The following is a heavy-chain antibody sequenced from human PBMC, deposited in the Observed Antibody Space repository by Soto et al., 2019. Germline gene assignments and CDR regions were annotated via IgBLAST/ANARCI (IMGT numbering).Heavy chain of an antibody. J-gene: IGHJ5*02. CDR3: ARDFFDSSDYTTNWFDP. CDR2: IYHSGST. CDR1: GGSISSSNW. V-gene: IGHV4-4*02. Sequence: PSQTLSLTCAGSGGSISSSNWWPWVRKTPGKGLEWIGEIYHSGSTNYNPSLKSRVTISVDTSKNQFSLKLTSVTAADAALYYCARDFFDSSDYTTNWFDPWGQGTLVTVSS. D-gene: IGHD3-22*01.